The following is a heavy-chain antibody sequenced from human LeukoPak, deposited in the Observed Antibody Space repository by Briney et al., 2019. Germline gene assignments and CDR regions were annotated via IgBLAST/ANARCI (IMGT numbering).Heavy chain of an antibody. D-gene: IGHD3-9*01. CDR2: IYHSGST. J-gene: IGHJ5*02. V-gene: IGHV4-59*01. Sequence: SETLSLTCAVYGGSFSGYSWSWIRQPPGKGLEWIGYIYHSGSTNYNPSLKSRVTISVDTSKNQFSLKLSSVTAADTAVYYCARQRYFDLGWFDPWGQGTLVTVSS. CDR1: GGSFSGYS. CDR3: ARQRYFDLGWFDP.